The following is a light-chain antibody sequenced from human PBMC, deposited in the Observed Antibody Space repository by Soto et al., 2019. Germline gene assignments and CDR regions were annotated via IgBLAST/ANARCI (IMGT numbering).Light chain of an antibody. V-gene: IGLV3-21*01. Sequence: SYELTQPPSVSVAQGETARISCGGNNVGSRTVHWYQQKPGQAPFLVIYYDSDRPSGIPERFSGSNSGNTATLIISRVEAGDEADYCCQVWEATGDQVVFGGGTKLPVL. CDR3: QVWEATGDQVV. CDR1: NVGSRT. CDR2: YDS. J-gene: IGLJ2*01.